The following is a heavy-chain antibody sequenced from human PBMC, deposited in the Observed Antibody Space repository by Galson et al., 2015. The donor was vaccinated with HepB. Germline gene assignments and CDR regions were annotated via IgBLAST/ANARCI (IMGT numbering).Heavy chain of an antibody. CDR2: INPSGGST. CDR3: ARFLKNNSWYSSGWYLVEGAFDI. D-gene: IGHD6-19*01. J-gene: IGHJ3*02. CDR1: GYTFTSYY. V-gene: IGHV1-46*01. Sequence: SVKVSCKASGYTFTSYYMHWVRQAPGQGLEWMGIINPSGGSTSYAQKFQGRVTMTRDTSTSTVYMELSSLRSEDTAVYYCARFLKNNSWYSSGWYLVEGAFDIWGQGTMVTVSS.